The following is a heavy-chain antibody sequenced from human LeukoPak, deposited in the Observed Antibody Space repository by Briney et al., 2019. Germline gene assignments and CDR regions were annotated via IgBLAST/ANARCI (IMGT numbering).Heavy chain of an antibody. CDR2: ISSSSNTI. CDR1: GFTFSTYS. D-gene: IGHD7-27*01. CDR3: ARDNLLGNYYYFAMDV. Sequence: GGSLRLSCAASGFTFSTYSMNWVRQAPGKGLEWVSYISSSSNTIYYADSVKGRLTISRDNAKNSLYLQMNSLRDEDTAVYYCARDNLLGNYYYFAMDVWGQGTTVTASS. V-gene: IGHV3-48*02. J-gene: IGHJ6*02.